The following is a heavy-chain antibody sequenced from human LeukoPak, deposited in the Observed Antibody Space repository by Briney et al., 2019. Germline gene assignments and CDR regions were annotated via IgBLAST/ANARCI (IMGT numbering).Heavy chain of an antibody. V-gene: IGHV3-30*19. CDR3: ARDGPPSYPMVRGVIRAFDI. CDR1: GFTFSSYG. CDR2: ISYDGSNK. D-gene: IGHD3-10*01. Sequence: EPGGSLRLSCAASGFTFSSYGMHWVRQAPGKGLEWVAVISYDGSNKYYADSVKGRFTISRDNSKNTLYLQMNSLRAEDTAVYYCARDGPPSYPMVRGVIRAFDIWGQGTMVTVSS. J-gene: IGHJ3*02.